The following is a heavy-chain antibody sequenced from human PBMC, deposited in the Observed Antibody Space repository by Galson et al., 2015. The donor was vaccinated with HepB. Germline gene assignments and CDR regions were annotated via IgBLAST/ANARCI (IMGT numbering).Heavy chain of an antibody. Sequence: SLRLSCAASGFTFSSYWMHWVRQAPGKGLVWVSRINSDGSSTSYADSVKGRFTISRDNAKNTLYLQMNSLRAEDTAVYYCARRGGYYWGDYYYYMDVWGKGTTVTVSS. CDR2: INSDGSST. CDR3: ARRGGYYWGDYYYYMDV. CDR1: GFTFSSYW. J-gene: IGHJ6*03. V-gene: IGHV3-74*01. D-gene: IGHD3-22*01.